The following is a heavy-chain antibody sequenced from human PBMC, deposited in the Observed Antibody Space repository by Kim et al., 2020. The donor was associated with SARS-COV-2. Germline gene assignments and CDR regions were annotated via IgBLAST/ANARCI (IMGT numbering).Heavy chain of an antibody. CDR3: ARVLAAAGTRRTTYPHYY. Sequence: SETLSLTCAVYGGSFSGYYWSWIRQPPGKGLEWIGEINHSGSTNYNPSLKSRVTISVDTSKNQFSLKLSSVTAADTAVYYCARVLAAAGTRRTTYPHYY. V-gene: IGHV4-34*01. J-gene: IGHJ6*01. CDR2: INHSGST. CDR1: GGSFSGYY. D-gene: IGHD6-13*01.